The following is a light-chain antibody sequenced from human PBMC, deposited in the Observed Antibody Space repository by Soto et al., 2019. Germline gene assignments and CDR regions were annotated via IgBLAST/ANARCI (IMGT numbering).Light chain of an antibody. CDR3: QQYGSSAYT. CDR1: QSVSSSY. Sequence: EIVLTQSPGTLSLSPGERATLSCRASQSVSSSYLGRYQQKPGQAPRLLIYGASSRATGIPDRFSGSGSGTDFTLTISRLEPEDFAGYYCQQYGSSAYTFGQGTKLEIK. CDR2: GAS. V-gene: IGKV3-20*01. J-gene: IGKJ2*01.